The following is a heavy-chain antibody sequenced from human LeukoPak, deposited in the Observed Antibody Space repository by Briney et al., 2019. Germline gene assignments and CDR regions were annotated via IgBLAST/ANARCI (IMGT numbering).Heavy chain of an antibody. J-gene: IGHJ4*02. CDR3: GKTTTGYSSGRNPAWPVDY. Sequence: PGGSLRLSCTASGFTFGSYAMYWVRQAPGKGLEWVSGIFGSGGSAHYADSVKGRFTISRDNSQNTVYLQMNSLGAEDTAVYYCGKTTTGYSSGRNPAWPVDYWGQGTLVTVSS. CDR2: IFGSGGSA. D-gene: IGHD6-19*01. CDR1: GFTFGSYA. V-gene: IGHV3-23*01.